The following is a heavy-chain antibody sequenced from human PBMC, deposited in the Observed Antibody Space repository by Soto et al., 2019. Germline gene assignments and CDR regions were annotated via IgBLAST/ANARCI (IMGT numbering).Heavy chain of an antibody. CDR2: IIPIFGTA. V-gene: IGHV1-69*12. CDR3: ASHYDSSGYYSRGLDY. D-gene: IGHD3-22*01. CDR1: GGTFSSYA. J-gene: IGHJ4*02. Sequence: QVQLVQSGAEVKKPGSSVKLSCKASGGTFSSYAISWVRQAPGQGLEWMGGIIPIFGTADYAQKFQGRVTITADESKSTGKMELRSLRSEDTSVYYCASHYDSSGYYSRGLDYWGQGTLVTVSS.